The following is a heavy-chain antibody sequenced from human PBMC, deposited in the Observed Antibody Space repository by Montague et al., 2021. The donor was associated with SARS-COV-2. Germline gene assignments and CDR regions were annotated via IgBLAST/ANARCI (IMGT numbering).Heavy chain of an antibody. J-gene: IGHJ4*02. CDR1: GGSISSYY. D-gene: IGHD3-10*01. V-gene: IGHV4-59*01. Sequence: ETRSLTCTVSGGSISSYYWSWIRQPPGRGLEWIGYIYYSGSTNYNPSLKSRVTISVDTSKNQFSLKLSSVTAADTAVYYCARARSGRLFDYWGQGTLVTVSS. CDR2: IYYSGST. CDR3: ARARSGRLFDY.